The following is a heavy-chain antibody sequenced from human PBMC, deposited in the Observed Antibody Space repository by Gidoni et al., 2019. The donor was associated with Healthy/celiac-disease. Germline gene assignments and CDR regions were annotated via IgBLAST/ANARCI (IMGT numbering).Heavy chain of an antibody. D-gene: IGHD4-17*01. J-gene: IGHJ6*02. CDR3: AREGYGEGHPYYYYYGMDV. CDR2: ISSSSSYI. Sequence: EVQLVESGGGLVKPGGSLRLSCAASGFTFSSYSMNWVRQAPGKGLEWVSSISSSSSYIYYADSVKGRFTISRDNAKNSLYLQMNSLRAEDTAVYYCAREGYGEGHPYYYYYGMDVWGQGTTVTVSS. CDR1: GFTFSSYS. V-gene: IGHV3-21*01.